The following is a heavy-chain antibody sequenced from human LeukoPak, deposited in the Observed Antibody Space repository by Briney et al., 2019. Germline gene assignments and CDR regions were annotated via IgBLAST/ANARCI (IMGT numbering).Heavy chain of an antibody. CDR1: GFTFSSYA. D-gene: IGHD3-3*01. CDR3: AKDLWSGHYRPQLTFDY. CDR2: ISGSGGST. V-gene: IGHV3-23*01. J-gene: IGHJ4*02. Sequence: GGSLRLSCAASGFTFSSYAMSWVRQAPGKGLEWVSAISGSGGSTYYADSVKGRFTISRDNSKNTLYLQMNSLRAEDTAVYYCAKDLWSGHYRPQLTFDYWGQGTLVTVSS.